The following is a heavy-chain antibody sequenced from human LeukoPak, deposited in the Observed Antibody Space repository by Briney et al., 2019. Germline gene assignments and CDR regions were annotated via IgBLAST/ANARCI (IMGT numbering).Heavy chain of an antibody. CDR3: ATDPAAGRGY. Sequence: SETLSLTCTVSGGSISSYYWSWIRQPPGKGLEWIGYIYYSGSTNYNPSLKSRVTISVDTSKNQFSLKLSSVTAADTAVYYCATDPAAGRGYWSQGTLVTVSS. V-gene: IGHV4-59*01. CDR1: GGSISSYY. J-gene: IGHJ4*02. CDR2: IYYSGST. D-gene: IGHD6-13*01.